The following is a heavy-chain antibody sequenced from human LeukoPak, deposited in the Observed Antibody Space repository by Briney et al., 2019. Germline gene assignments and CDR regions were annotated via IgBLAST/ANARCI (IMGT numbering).Heavy chain of an antibody. CDR2: IYTSGST. CDR1: GGSISSYY. V-gene: IGHV4-4*07. D-gene: IGHD1-26*01. CDR3: AIFLGAKGANFDY. Sequence: KPSETLSLTCTVSGGSISSYYWSWIRQPAGKGLEWIVRIYTSGSTNYNPSLKSRVTMSVDTSKIQFSMKLSSVTDADTAVYYCAIFLGAKGANFDYWGQGTLVTVSS. J-gene: IGHJ4*02.